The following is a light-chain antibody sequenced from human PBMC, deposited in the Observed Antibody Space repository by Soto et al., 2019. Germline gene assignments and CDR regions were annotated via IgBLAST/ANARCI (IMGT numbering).Light chain of an antibody. Sequence: QSALTQPPSASGSPGQSVTISCTGTSSDVGGYNYVSWYQQHPGKAPKLIIYEVSKRPSGVPDRFSGSKSVNTASLTVSGLQAEEEAYYYCSSYVGSNNLYVFGTGTKVTVL. CDR1: SSDVGGYNY. J-gene: IGLJ1*01. CDR2: EVS. V-gene: IGLV2-8*01. CDR3: SSYVGSNNLYV.